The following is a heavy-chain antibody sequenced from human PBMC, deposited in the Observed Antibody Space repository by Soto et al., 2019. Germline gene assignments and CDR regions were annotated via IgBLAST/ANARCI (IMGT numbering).Heavy chain of an antibody. V-gene: IGHV4-34*01. J-gene: IGHJ4*02. CDR2: INHSGST. D-gene: IGHD3-3*01. CDR1: GGSFSGYY. Sequence: PSETLSLTCAVYGGSFSGYYWSWIRQPPGKGLEWIGEINHSGSTNYNPSLKSRVTISVDTSKNQFSLKLSSVTAADTAVYYCAGRAYYDFWSGYYRINYWGQGTLVTVSS. CDR3: AGRAYYDFWSGYYRINY.